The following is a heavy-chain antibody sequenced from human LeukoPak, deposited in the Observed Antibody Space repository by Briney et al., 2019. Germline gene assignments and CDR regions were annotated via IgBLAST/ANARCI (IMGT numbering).Heavy chain of an antibody. Sequence: SETLSLTCTVSGGSISSYYWSWIRQPPGKGLEWIGYIYYSGSTNYNPSLKSRVTISVDTSKNQFSLKLSSVTAADTAVYYCARAHYDFWSGYYPLDYWGQGTLVTVSS. V-gene: IGHV4-59*01. J-gene: IGHJ4*02. CDR1: GGSISSYY. CDR3: ARAHYDFWSGYYPLDY. D-gene: IGHD3-3*01. CDR2: IYYSGST.